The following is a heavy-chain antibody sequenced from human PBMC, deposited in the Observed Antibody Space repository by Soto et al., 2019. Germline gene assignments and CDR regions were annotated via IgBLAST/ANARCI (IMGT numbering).Heavy chain of an antibody. CDR2: INPSGGTT. D-gene: IGHD6-19*01. V-gene: IGHV1-46*01. CDR1: GYNFSRYH. J-gene: IGHJ6*02. Sequence: QVQLVQSGAEVTKPGASVNISCRTSGYNFSRYHMHWVRQAPGQGLEWMGIINPSGGTTTYAQKFQGRVTMIRETTRSTFYIELSRLTSEETGVYYGARDRSIAVSGLPVGYMYFWGQGTTVTVSS. CDR3: ARDRSIAVSGLPVGYMYF.